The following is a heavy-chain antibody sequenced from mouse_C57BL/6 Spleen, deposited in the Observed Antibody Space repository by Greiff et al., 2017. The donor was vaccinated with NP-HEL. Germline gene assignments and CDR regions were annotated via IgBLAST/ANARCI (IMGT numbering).Heavy chain of an antibody. CDR2: IYPGNSDT. CDR3: TRDGEAPGAWFAY. J-gene: IGHJ3*01. V-gene: IGHV1-5*01. CDR1: GYTFTSYW. D-gene: IGHD2-3*01. Sequence: VQLQQSGTVLARPGASVKMSCKTSGYTFTSYWMHWVKQRPGQGLERIGAIYPGNSDTSYNQKFKGKAKLTAVTSASTAYMELSSLTNEDSAVYYCTRDGEAPGAWFAYWGQGTLVTVSA.